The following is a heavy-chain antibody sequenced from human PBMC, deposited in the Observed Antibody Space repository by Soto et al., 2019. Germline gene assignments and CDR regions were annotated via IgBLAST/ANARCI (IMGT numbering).Heavy chain of an antibody. CDR3: VSFTSGVVH. Sequence: DVQLVESGGGLVQPGGSLRLSCAASGFSFSDHYMDWVRQAPGNGLEWVGRTRNKAEKYTTEYAASVKGRFTISRDDSTMSLFLQMNSLRTEDTAVYYCVSFTSGVVHWGQGTLVTVSS. CDR1: GFSFSDHY. D-gene: IGHD3-3*01. V-gene: IGHV3-72*01. J-gene: IGHJ4*02. CDR2: TRNKAEKYTT.